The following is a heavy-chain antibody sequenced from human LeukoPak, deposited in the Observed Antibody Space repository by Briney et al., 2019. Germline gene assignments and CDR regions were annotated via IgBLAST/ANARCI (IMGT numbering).Heavy chain of an antibody. CDR1: GITFSSYW. CDR2: IKQDGSEK. V-gene: IGHV3-7*01. Sequence: GGSLRLSCAASGITFSSYWMSWVRQAPGKGLEWVANIKQDGSEKYYVDSVKGRFTISRGNAKNSLYLQMNSLRAEDTAVYYCVLSKYNWNDVYYYYYMDVWGKGTTVTVSS. CDR3: VLSKYNWNDVYYYYYMDV. J-gene: IGHJ6*03. D-gene: IGHD1-1*01.